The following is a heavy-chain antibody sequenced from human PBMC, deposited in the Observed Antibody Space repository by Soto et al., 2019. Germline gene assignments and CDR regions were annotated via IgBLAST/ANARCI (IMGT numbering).Heavy chain of an antibody. CDR2: ISSSGSTI. V-gene: IGHV3-11*01. CDR1: GFTFSDYY. CDR3: ARDRGADTAMVGYYYGMDV. D-gene: IGHD5-18*01. Sequence: QVQLVESGGGLVKPGGSLRLSCAASGFTFSDYYMSWIRQAPGKGLEWVSYISSSGSTIYYADSVKGRFTISRDNAKNSPDLQMNSMRAEDTAVYYCARDRGADTAMVGYYYGMDVWGQGTTVTVSS. J-gene: IGHJ6*02.